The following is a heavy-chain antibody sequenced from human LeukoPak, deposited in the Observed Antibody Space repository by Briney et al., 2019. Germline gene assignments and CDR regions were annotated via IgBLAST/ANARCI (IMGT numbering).Heavy chain of an antibody. CDR1: GFIFSNAW. CDR2: ISYDGSDK. CDR3: AKRREAMVRGVSCYFDY. J-gene: IGHJ4*02. D-gene: IGHD3-10*01. Sequence: GGSLRLSCAASGFIFSNAWMNWVRQAPGKGLEWVAIISYDGSDKYYADSVKGRFTISRDNSKNTLYLQMNSLRVEDTAVYYCAKRREAMVRGVSCYFDYWGQGTLVTVSS. V-gene: IGHV3-30*18.